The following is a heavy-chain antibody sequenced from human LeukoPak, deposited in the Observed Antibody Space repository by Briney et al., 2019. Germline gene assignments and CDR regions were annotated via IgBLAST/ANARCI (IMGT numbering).Heavy chain of an antibody. V-gene: IGHV1-18*01. CDR1: GYTFTSYG. Sequence: GSVKVSCKASGYTFTSYGISWVRQAPGQGLEWMGWISAYNGNTNYAQKLQGRVTMTTDTSTSTAYMELRSLRSDDTAVYYCARDTYYYDSSGPPGAFDIWGQGTMVTVSS. CDR3: ARDTYYYDSSGPPGAFDI. CDR2: ISAYNGNT. J-gene: IGHJ3*02. D-gene: IGHD3-22*01.